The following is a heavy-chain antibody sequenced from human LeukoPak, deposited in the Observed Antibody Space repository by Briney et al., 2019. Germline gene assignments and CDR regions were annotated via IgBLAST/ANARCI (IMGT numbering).Heavy chain of an antibody. V-gene: IGHV4-31*03. CDR1: GGSISSGGYY. CDR2: IYYSGST. Sequence: SETLSLTCTVSGGSISSGGYYWSWIRQHPGKGLEWIGYIYYSGSTYYNPSLKSRVTISVDTSKNQFSLKLSSVTAADTAVYYYARAGWELQDGWFDPWGQGTLVTVSS. D-gene: IGHD1-26*01. CDR3: ARAGWELQDGWFDP. J-gene: IGHJ5*02.